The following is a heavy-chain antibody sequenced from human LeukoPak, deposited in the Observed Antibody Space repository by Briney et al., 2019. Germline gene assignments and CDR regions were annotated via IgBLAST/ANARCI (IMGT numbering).Heavy chain of an antibody. CDR1: GVSISSYY. D-gene: IGHD2-15*01. V-gene: IGHV4-59*01. CDR3: ARSYCGGSSCEAFDI. Sequence: PSEPLTLTCTVSGVSISSYYWSWIRQPPGKGLEWIGYIYYSGNTNYNPSLKSRVTISVDTSKNQFSLRLSSVTAADTAVYYCARSYCGGSSCEAFDIWGQGTMGTVSS. CDR2: IYYSGNT. J-gene: IGHJ3*02.